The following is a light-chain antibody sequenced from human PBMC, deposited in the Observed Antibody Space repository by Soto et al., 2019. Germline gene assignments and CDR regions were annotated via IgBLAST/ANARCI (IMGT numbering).Light chain of an antibody. CDR1: SSDVGGYKY. V-gene: IGLV2-14*01. J-gene: IGLJ3*02. CDR2: EVS. Sequence: QSVLTQPASVSGSPGQSITISCTGTSSDVGGYKYVSWYQQHPGKAPKVMIYEVSNRPSGVSNRFSGSKSGNTASLTISGLQTEDEADYYCAAWDDSLRGWVFGGGTKLTVL. CDR3: AAWDDSLRGWV.